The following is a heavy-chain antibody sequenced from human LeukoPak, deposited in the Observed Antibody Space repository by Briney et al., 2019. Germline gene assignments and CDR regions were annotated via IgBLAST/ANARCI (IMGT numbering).Heavy chain of an antibody. CDR1: GFTFSSYA. CDR3: ATEPSYYGSGNDY. V-gene: IGHV3-23*01. J-gene: IGHJ4*02. Sequence: GGSLRLSCAASGFTFSSYAMSWVRQAPGKGLEWVSATSGSGGSTYYADSVKGRFTISRDNSKNTLYLQMNSLRAEDTAVYYCATEPSYYGSGNDYWGQGTLVTVSS. CDR2: TSGSGGST. D-gene: IGHD3-10*01.